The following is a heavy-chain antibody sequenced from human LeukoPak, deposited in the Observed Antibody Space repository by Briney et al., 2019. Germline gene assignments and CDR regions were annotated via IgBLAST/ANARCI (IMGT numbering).Heavy chain of an antibody. Sequence: ASVKVSCKASGYTFTGYYMHWVRQAPGQGLEWMGWINPNSGGTNYAQKFQGRVTMTRDTSISTAYMELSRLRSDDTAVYYCARDYAGADSNWFDPWGQGTLVTVSS. V-gene: IGHV1-2*02. CDR3: ARDYAGADSNWFDP. CDR2: INPNSGGT. J-gene: IGHJ5*02. D-gene: IGHD2-2*01. CDR1: GYTFTGYY.